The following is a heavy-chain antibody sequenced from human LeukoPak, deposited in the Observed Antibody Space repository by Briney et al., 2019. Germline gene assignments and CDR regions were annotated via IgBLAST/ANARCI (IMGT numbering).Heavy chain of an antibody. CDR2: INHSGST. D-gene: IGHD2-2*03. CDR1: GGSFSGYY. J-gene: IGHJ4*02. CDR3: ARAPGYCSSTSCYNYPFDY. V-gene: IGHV4-34*01. Sequence: SEPLTLPCAVYGGSFSGYYWSWIRQPPGKGLEWIGEINHSGSTNYNPSLKSRVTISVDTSKNQFSLKLSSVTAADTAVYYCARAPGYCSSTSCYNYPFDYWGQGTLVTVSS.